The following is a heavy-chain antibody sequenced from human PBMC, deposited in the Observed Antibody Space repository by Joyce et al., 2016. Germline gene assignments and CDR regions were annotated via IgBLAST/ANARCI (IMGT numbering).Heavy chain of an antibody. D-gene: IGHD3-22*01. V-gene: IGHV3-9*01. J-gene: IGHJ6*02. CDR2: IGRNGGNV. CDR3: AKDSDSGGRDDYDGMDG. CDR1: GFSFDDHA. Sequence: EAQLVVSGGDLVQPGRYLRLSCTASGFSFDDHAMHWVRQGPGKGLECVSGIGRNGGNVGYADSVRGRFTISRDNAKNTLYLQMNSLRPDDTGFYYCAKDSDSGGRDDYDGMDGWGQGTTVTVSS.